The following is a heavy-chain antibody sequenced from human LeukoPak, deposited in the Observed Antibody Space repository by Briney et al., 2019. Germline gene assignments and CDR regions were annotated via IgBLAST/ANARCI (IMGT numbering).Heavy chain of an antibody. J-gene: IGHJ4*02. CDR3: AREDQWLVH. CDR2: FSTSGST. Sequence: SETLSLTCSVSGDSISYFYWSWIRQAAGKGLEWIGRFSTSGSTDYNASLKSRVTISVDTSKNQFSLKLSSVTAADTAVYYCAREDQWLVHWGQGTLVTVSS. V-gene: IGHV4-4*07. CDR1: GDSISYFY. D-gene: IGHD6-19*01.